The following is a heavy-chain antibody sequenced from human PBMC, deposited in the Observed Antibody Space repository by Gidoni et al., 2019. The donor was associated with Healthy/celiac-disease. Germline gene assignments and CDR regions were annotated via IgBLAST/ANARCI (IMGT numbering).Heavy chain of an antibody. Sequence: EVQLVESGGGLVKPGGSLRLSCAASGFTFSYAWMIWVRQAPGKGLEWVGRIKSKTDGGTTDYAAPVKGRFTISRDDSKNTLYLQMNSLKTEDTAVYYCTTEDYDYVWGSYSFDYWGQGTLVTVSS. J-gene: IGHJ4*02. CDR3: TTEDYDYVWGSYSFDY. CDR1: GFTFSYAW. CDR2: IKSKTDGGTT. V-gene: IGHV3-15*01. D-gene: IGHD3-16*01.